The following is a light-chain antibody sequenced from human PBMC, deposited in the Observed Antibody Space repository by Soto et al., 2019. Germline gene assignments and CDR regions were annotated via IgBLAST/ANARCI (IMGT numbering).Light chain of an antibody. CDR3: NSYAGSNNWV. CDR1: RSDVGGYNY. J-gene: IGLJ3*02. V-gene: IGLV2-8*01. CDR2: EVS. Sequence: QSALTQPPSASGSRGQSVTISCTGTRSDVGGYNYVSWYQQHPGKAPKLMIYEVSKRPSGVPDRFSGSKSGNTASLTVSGLQAEDEADYYCNSYAGSNNWVFGGGTKLTVL.